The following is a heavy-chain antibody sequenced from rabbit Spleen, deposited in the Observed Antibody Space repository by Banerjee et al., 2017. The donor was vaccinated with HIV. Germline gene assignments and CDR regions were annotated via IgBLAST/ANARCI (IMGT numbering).Heavy chain of an antibody. CDR1: GVSLNDKDV. CDR3: ARDLDGAIGWNFGW. V-gene: IGHV1S45*01. J-gene: IGHJ6*01. Sequence: EQLEESGGGLVKPEGSLTLTCKASGVSLNDKDVMCWVRQAPGKGLEWIGCINIVTGKSVSANWAKGRFTISKASSTPVTLQMSSLTAADTATYFCARDLDGAIGWNFGWWGQGTLVTVS. CDR2: INIVTGKS. D-gene: IGHD4-1*01.